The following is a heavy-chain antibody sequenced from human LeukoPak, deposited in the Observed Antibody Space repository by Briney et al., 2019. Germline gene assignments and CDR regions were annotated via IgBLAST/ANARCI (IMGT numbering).Heavy chain of an antibody. D-gene: IGHD3-10*01. CDR2: MSYDGSNQ. Sequence: GGSLRLSCAASGFTFSNFAMHWVRQAPGKGLEWVAVMSYDGSNQYYADSVKGRFTISRDNSKDTLYVQMNSLRREDTAVYYCARESFGEVFFDYWGQGTPVTASS. V-gene: IGHV3-30*04. J-gene: IGHJ4*02. CDR3: ARESFGEVFFDY. CDR1: GFTFSNFA.